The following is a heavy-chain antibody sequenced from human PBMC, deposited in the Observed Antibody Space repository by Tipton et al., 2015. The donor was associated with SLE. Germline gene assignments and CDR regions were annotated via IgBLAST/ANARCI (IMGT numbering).Heavy chain of an antibody. J-gene: IGHJ6*02. CDR3: AREIRSGGGYSGVAV. V-gene: IGHV4-30-4*08. D-gene: IGHD6-19*01. CDR2: IYYSGNT. CDR1: GGSISSGDYY. Sequence: LRLSCTVSGGSISSGDYYWSWIRQPPGKGLEWIGYIYYSGNTYYNPSLKSRVSISLDTSKNQFSLKLTSVTAADTAVYYCAREIRSGGGYSGVAVWGQGTPVPVSS.